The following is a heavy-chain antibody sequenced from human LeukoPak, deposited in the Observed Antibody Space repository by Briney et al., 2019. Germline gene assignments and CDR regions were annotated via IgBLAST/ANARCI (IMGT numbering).Heavy chain of an antibody. V-gene: IGHV3-53*01. CDR2: IFSNGDT. D-gene: IGHD5-24*01. CDR1: EFTVSRNY. Sequence: GGSLRPSCTASEFTVSRNYMLWVRQAPGKGLEWVSLIFSNGDTHYADSVKGRFTVSRDTSKNTVSLQMNSLRVEDTAMYYCTRDQMNYWGQGTLVSVSS. J-gene: IGHJ4*02. CDR3: TRDQMNY.